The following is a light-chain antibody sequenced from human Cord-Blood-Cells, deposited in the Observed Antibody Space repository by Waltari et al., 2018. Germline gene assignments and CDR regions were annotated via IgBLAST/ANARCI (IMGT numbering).Light chain of an antibody. Sequence: SVLTQPPSVSGAPGQRVTISCTGSSSNIGAGYDVHWYQQLPGTAPKLLIYGNSNRPSVVPDRFSGSKSGTSASLAITGLQAEDEADYYCQSYDSSLSGLFGGGTKLTVL. CDR2: GNS. V-gene: IGLV1-40*01. CDR3: QSYDSSLSGL. J-gene: IGLJ3*02. CDR1: SSNIGAGYD.